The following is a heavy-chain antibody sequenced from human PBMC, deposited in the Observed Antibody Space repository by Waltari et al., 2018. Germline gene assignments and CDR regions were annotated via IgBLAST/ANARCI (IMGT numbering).Heavy chain of an antibody. V-gene: IGHV3-21*01. CDR3: ARSSPQGTPGGIDH. J-gene: IGHJ5*02. CDR2: ITRSASFI. D-gene: IGHD1-26*01. CDR1: GFMFNHYD. Sequence: EVLLMESGGGLVKPGGSLRLSCAGSGFMFNHYDMHWVRQAPGKGPEWVSMITRSASFIYYANSVKGRFTVSRDDAEKSLFLQMDSLTVEDTAVYYCARSSPQGTPGGIDHWGQGTLVTVSS.